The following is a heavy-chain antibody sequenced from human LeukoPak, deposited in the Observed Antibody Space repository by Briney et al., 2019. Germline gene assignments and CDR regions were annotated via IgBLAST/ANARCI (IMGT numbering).Heavy chain of an antibody. Sequence: GGSLRLSCAVSGFTFTDTYMTWIRQAPGKGLESLSYISPSGTDISYADSVKGRFTISRDNAKNSLYLQINSLRAEDSAVYYCAKSVVGATFGRSYYYYYYMDVWGKGTTVTVSS. D-gene: IGHD1-26*01. V-gene: IGHV3-11*04. CDR1: GFTFTDTY. CDR3: AKSVVGATFGRSYYYYYYMDV. CDR2: ISPSGTDI. J-gene: IGHJ6*03.